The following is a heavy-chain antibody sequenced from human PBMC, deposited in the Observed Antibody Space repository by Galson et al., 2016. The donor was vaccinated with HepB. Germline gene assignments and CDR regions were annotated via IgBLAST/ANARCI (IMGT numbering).Heavy chain of an antibody. CDR2: ISYDGSNK. CDR1: GFTFSSYA. Sequence: SLRLSCAASGFTFSSYAMHWVRQAPGKGLEWVAVISYDGSNKYYADSVKGRFTISRDNSKNTLYLQMNSLRAEDTAVYYCARVIWGTRDGMDVWGQGTTVTVSS. J-gene: IGHJ6*02. CDR3: ARVIWGTRDGMDV. D-gene: IGHD2/OR15-2a*01. V-gene: IGHV3-30-3*01.